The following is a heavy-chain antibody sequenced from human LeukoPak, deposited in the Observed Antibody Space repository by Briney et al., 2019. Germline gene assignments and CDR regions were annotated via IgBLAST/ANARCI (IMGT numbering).Heavy chain of an antibody. V-gene: IGHV1-18*01. D-gene: IGHD3-22*01. J-gene: IGHJ4*02. CDR2: INTYDGNT. CDR3: AITAYYYDSSGYYNGY. CDR1: GYIFTSYG. Sequence: ASVKVSCKASGYIFTSYGISWVRQAPGQGLEWMGWINTYDGNTKYAQKVQGRVTMTTDTSTSTAYMELRSLRSDDTAVYYCAITAYYYDSSGYYNGYWGQGTLVTVSS.